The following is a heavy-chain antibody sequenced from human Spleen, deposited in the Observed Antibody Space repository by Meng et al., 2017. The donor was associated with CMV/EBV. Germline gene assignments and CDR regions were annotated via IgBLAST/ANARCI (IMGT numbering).Heavy chain of an antibody. CDR1: GFPVDLNY. D-gene: IGHD5-12*01. J-gene: IGHJ4*02. V-gene: IGHV3-66*02. Sequence: GGSLRLSCTASGFPVDLNYMSWVRQAPGKGLECVSVIYSGDVMYYADSVKGRFTISRDNSKNTLYLQMNSLRGEDTAVYHCATPLGYGAYDGSQDSWGQGTLVTVSS. CDR3: ATPLGYGAYDGSQDS. CDR2: IYSGDVM.